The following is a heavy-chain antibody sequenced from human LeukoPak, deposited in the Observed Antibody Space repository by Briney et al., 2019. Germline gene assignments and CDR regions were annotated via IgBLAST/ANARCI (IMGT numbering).Heavy chain of an antibody. CDR1: GFTFSSYE. CDR3: ARGRNDYGDYLRAFDI. D-gene: IGHD4-17*01. J-gene: IGHJ4*02. V-gene: IGHV3-48*03. CDR2: ISSSGSTI. Sequence: PGGSLRLSCAASGFTFSSYEMNWVRQAPGKGLEWVSYISSSGSTIYYADSVKGRFTISRNNAKNSLYLQMNSLRAEDTAVYYCARGRNDYGDYLRAFDIWGQGTLVTVSS.